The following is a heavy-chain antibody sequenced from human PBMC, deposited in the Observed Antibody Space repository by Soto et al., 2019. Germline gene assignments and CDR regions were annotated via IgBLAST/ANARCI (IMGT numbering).Heavy chain of an antibody. CDR2: IYNSGST. Sequence: SETLSLTCTVSGGSIRSYCWTWIRRPPGEGLEWIGYIYNSGSTNYNPSLKSRVTISVDTSKNQFSLKLSSVTAADTAVYYCARGGYSYGYAYYYYYMDVWGKGTTVTVSS. J-gene: IGHJ6*03. CDR3: ARGGYSYGYAYYYYYMDV. D-gene: IGHD5-18*01. CDR1: GGSIRSYC. V-gene: IGHV4-59*08.